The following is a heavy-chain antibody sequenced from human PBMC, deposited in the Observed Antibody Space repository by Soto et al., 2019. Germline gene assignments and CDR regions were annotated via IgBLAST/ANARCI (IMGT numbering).Heavy chain of an antibody. CDR2: IYYSGST. D-gene: IGHD2-15*01. Sequence: QVQLQESGPGLVKPSQTLSLTCTVSGGSISSGGYYWSWIRQHPGKGLEWIGYIYYSGSTYYNPSLKSRVTISVDTSKNQFALKLSSVTAADTAVYYCARVGYCSGGSCYVDYWGQGTLVTVSS. V-gene: IGHV4-31*03. CDR1: GGSISSGGYY. CDR3: ARVGYCSGGSCYVDY. J-gene: IGHJ4*02.